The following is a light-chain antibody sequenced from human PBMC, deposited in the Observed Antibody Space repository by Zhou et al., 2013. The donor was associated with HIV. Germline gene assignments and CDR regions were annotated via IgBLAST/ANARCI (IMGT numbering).Light chain of an antibody. V-gene: IGKV1-27*01. Sequence: DIQMTQSPSSLAASVGDTVTITCRASQGIVDYLAWYQQKPGKVPRLLIYSASTLQSGVPSRFSGRGYGKDFTLIISSLQPEDVATYYCQKYSSGTRAFGQGTEGGN. CDR3: QKYSSGTRA. J-gene: IGKJ1*01. CDR2: SAS. CDR1: QGIVDY.